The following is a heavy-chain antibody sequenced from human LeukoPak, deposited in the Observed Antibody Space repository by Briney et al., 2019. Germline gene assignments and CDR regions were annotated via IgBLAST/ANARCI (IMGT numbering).Heavy chain of an antibody. D-gene: IGHD3-16*01. Sequence: GASVKVSCKTSGYTFTDYYLHWVRQAPGQGLEWMGWINPNSGGISSAQKFRGRVTMTRDTSITTVYMEVSWLTSDDTAIYYCARADRLHGGPYLIGPWGQGTLVTVSS. CDR1: GYTFTDYY. CDR2: INPNSGGI. J-gene: IGHJ5*02. V-gene: IGHV1-2*02. CDR3: ARADRLHGGPYLIGP.